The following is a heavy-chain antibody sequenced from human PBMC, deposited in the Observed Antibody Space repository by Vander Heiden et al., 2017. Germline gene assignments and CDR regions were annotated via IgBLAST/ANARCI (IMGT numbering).Heavy chain of an antibody. CDR1: GYTFTSYG. CDR2: ISAYNGNT. D-gene: IGHD4-4*01. J-gene: IGHJ6*02. V-gene: IGHV1-18*01. Sequence: QVQLVQSGAEVKKPGASVKVSCKASGYTFTSYGNSWVRQAPGQGLEWMGWISAYNGNTNYAQKLQGRVTMTTDTSTSTAYMELRSLRSDDTAVYYCARDKTQDYSNSYYYYYGMDVWGQGTTVTVSS. CDR3: ARDKTQDYSNSYYYYYGMDV.